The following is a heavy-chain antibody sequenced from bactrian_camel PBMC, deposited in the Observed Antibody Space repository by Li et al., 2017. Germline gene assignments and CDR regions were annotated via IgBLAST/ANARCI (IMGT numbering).Heavy chain of an antibody. D-gene: IGHD1*01. J-gene: IGHJ6*01. CDR3: AADAEWCTGRAVDFGY. V-gene: IGHV3S67*01. Sequence: DVQLVESGGGSVQSGGSLRLSCTGSMFTYSRLCMAWFRQTPGKEREVVASLDSDGTTEYADSVKGRFTISKDNAKNTLYLQMNSLQPEDTGMYFCAADAEWCTGRAVDFGYWGQGTQVTVS. CDR1: MFTYSRLC. CDR2: LDSDGTT.